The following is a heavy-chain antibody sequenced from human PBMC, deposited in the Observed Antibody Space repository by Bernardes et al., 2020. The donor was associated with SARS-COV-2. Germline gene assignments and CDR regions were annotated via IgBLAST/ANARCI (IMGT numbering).Heavy chain of an antibody. CDR1: GGSISSGGYY. J-gene: IGHJ3*02. Sequence: SETLSLTCTVSGGSISSGGYYWSWIRQHPGKGLEWIGYIYYSGSTYYNPSLKSRVTISVDTSKNQFSLKLSSVTAADTAVYYCARERGGASGSRDAFDIWGQGTMVTVSS. CDR3: ARERGGASGSRDAFDI. D-gene: IGHD1-26*01. CDR2: IYYSGST. V-gene: IGHV4-31*03.